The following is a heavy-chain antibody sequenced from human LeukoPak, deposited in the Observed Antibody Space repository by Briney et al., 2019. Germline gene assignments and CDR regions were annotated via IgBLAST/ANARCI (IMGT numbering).Heavy chain of an antibody. D-gene: IGHD2-21*01. V-gene: IGHV1-2*02. Sequence: GGSVKVSCKTSGYSFTDYYMHWVRQAPGQGLEWMGWINPNSGGTSSAQTFQGRVTMTRDTSITTVYMEVSWLTSDDTAIYYCARADRLHGGPYLIGPWGQGTLVTVSS. CDR1: GYSFTDYY. J-gene: IGHJ5*02. CDR2: INPNSGGT. CDR3: ARADRLHGGPYLIGP.